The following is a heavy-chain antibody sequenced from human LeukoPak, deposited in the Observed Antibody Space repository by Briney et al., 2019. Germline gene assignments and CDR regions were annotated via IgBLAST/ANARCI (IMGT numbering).Heavy chain of an antibody. V-gene: IGHV1-18*01. CDR3: ASPTKTYYYYGMDV. Sequence: ASVKVSCKASGYTFTSYGISWVRQAPGQGLEWMGWISAYNGNTNYAQKLQGRVTMTTDTSTSTAYMELGSLRSDDTAVYYCASPTKTYYYYGMDVWGQGTTVTVSS. CDR1: GYTFTSYG. J-gene: IGHJ6*02. D-gene: IGHD2-8*01. CDR2: ISAYNGNT.